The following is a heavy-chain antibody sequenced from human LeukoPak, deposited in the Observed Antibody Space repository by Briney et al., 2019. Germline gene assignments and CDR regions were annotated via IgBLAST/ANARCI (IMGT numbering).Heavy chain of an antibody. Sequence: GGSLRLSCAASGFTFSSYSMNWVRQAPGKGLEWVSSISSSSSYIYYADSVKGRFTISRDNAKNSLYLQMNSLRAEDTAVYYCARAVSSGWYEWNYYYYGMDVWGQGTTVTVSS. J-gene: IGHJ6*02. CDR1: GFTFSSYS. CDR3: ARAVSSGWYEWNYYYYGMDV. D-gene: IGHD6-19*01. CDR2: ISSSSSYI. V-gene: IGHV3-21*01.